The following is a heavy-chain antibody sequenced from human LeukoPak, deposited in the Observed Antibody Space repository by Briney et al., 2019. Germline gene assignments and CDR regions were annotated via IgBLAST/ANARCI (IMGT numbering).Heavy chain of an antibody. Sequence: GGSLRLSCAASGFTFSSYWMSWVRQAPGKGLEWVANIKQDGSEKHYVDSVKGRFTISRDNAKNSLYLQMNSLRAEDTAVYYCARAWGSGTYYAFFDYWGQGTLVTVSS. D-gene: IGHD1-26*01. CDR2: IKQDGSEK. V-gene: IGHV3-7*01. J-gene: IGHJ4*02. CDR3: ARAWGSGTYYAFFDY. CDR1: GFTFSSYW.